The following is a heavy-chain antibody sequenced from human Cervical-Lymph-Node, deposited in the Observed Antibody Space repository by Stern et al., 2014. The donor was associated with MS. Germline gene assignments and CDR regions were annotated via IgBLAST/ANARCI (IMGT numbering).Heavy chain of an antibody. CDR1: GFTFSSYW. Sequence: EVQLVESGGGLVQPGGSLRLSCAASGFTFSSYWMHWVRHVPGTGLVGVSRISPGGSTTHYADSVKGRFTISRDNAKNTLYLQMNSLRAEDTAVYYCARGFRDYWGQGTLVTVSS. CDR3: ARGFRDY. J-gene: IGHJ4*02. D-gene: IGHD2-21*01. CDR2: ISPGGSTT. V-gene: IGHV3-74*01.